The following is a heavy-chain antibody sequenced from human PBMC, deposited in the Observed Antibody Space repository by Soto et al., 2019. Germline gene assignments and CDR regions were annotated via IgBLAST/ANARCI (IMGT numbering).Heavy chain of an antibody. J-gene: IGHJ3*01. CDR2: IYYSGST. V-gene: IGHV4-31*03. Sequence: QVQLQESGPGLVNPSQTLSLTCTVSGGSINSGAYYWSWVRQHPGKGLEWIGYIYYSGSTHFSPSLKSRLTISIDTSKNQFSLKLSSVTAADTAMYYCARARLRAVYAFDFWGQGTMVTVSS. CDR1: GGSINSGAYY. D-gene: IGHD5-12*01. CDR3: ARARLRAVYAFDF.